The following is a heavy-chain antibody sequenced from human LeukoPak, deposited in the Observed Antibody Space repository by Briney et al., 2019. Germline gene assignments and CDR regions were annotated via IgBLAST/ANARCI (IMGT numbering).Heavy chain of an antibody. CDR2: INHSGST. CDR1: GGSFSGYY. D-gene: IGHD3-10*01. V-gene: IGHV4-34*01. J-gene: IGHJ6*02. Sequence: PSETLSLTCAVYGGSFSGYYWSWIRQPPGKGLEWIGEINHSGSTNYNPSLKSRVTISVDTSQNQFSLKVNSVTAADTAVFYCARGRRGFGYGMDVWGQGTTVTVSS. CDR3: ARGRRGFGYGMDV.